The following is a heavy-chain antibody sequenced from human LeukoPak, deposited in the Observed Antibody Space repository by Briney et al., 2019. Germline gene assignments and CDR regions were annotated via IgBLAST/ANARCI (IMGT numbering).Heavy chain of an antibody. CDR2: ISYDGNNT. CDR1: GLTFSSYA. D-gene: IGHD3-22*01. Sequence: GGSLRLSCAASGLTFSSYAMHWVRQAPGKGLVWVAVISYDGNNTFYADSVKGRFIISRDNSKTTLFLQMNSLRAEDTAVYYCATEGSVNYYYDISGYYQYWGQGTLVTVSS. V-gene: IGHV3-30-3*01. CDR3: ATEGSVNYYYDISGYYQY. J-gene: IGHJ4*02.